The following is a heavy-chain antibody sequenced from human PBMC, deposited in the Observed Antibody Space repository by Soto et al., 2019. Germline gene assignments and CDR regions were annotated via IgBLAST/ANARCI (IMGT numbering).Heavy chain of an antibody. J-gene: IGHJ2*01. CDR3: ARLKGGSGRYYKSGAPGFGYFAL. CDR1: GYTFTGYY. D-gene: IGHD3-10*01. Sequence: ASVKVSCKASGYTFTGYYMHWVRQAPGQGLEWMGWINPNSGGTNYAQKFQGWVTMTRDTSISTAYMELSRLRSDDTAVYYCARLKGGSGRYYKSGAPGFGYFALWGRGTLVTVSS. V-gene: IGHV1-2*04. CDR2: INPNSGGT.